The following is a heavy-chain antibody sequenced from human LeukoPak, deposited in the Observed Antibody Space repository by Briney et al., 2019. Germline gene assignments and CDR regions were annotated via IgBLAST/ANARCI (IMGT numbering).Heavy chain of an antibody. CDR2: INAGIGNT. J-gene: IGHJ3*02. CDR1: GYTFTSYA. V-gene: IGHV1-3*03. CDR3: ARDQGVQLPKLNDAFDI. Sequence: EDSVKVSCKASGYTFTSYAMHWVRQAPGQRLEWMGWINAGIGNTKYSQEFQGRVTITRDTSASTAYMELSSLRSEDMAVYYCARDQGVQLPKLNDAFDIWGQGTMVTVSS. D-gene: IGHD2-2*01.